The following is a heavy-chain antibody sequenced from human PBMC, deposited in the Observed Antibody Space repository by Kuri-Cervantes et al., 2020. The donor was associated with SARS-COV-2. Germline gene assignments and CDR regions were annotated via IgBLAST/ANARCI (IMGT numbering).Heavy chain of an antibody. CDR1: GFTFSAYS. Sequence: GGPLRPPFAPSGFTFSAYSMNGVRQAPGKGLEWVSYIGSSSSIIYYADPMKGRFTISRDNAKNSLSLQMNSLRAEDTAVYYCARERYYSGHYGMDVWGQGTTVTVSS. CDR2: IGSSSSII. V-gene: IGHV3-48*01. CDR3: ARERYYSGHYGMDV. J-gene: IGHJ6*02. D-gene: IGHD3-10*01.